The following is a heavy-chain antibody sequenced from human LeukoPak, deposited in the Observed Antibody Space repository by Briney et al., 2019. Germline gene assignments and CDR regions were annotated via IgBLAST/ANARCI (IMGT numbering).Heavy chain of an antibody. Sequence: PSETLSLTCTVSGVSIRSYYWSWIRQPPGMGLEWIGYVYYSGSTNYNPSLKSRVTISVDTSKNQFSLKLSSVTAADTAVYYCARIAAAFDYWGQGTLVTVSS. CDR2: VYYSGST. V-gene: IGHV4-59*01. CDR3: ARIAAAFDY. J-gene: IGHJ4*02. CDR1: GVSIRSYY. D-gene: IGHD6-13*01.